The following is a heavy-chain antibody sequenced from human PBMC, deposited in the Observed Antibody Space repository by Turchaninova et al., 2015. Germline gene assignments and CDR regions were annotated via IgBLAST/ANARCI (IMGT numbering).Heavy chain of an antibody. CDR1: GGSFSSHF. D-gene: IGHD2-15*01. V-gene: IGHV4-34*01. Sequence: QVQLQQWGAGLLKPSATLSLTCAVYGGSFSSHFWSWIRQPPRKGVGWMGEVTHSGSTNYNPSLKSRVTISVDTSKNQFSLKLNSVTAADTAVYYCARGRGGLFTTYSDNWGQGTLVTVSS. CDR2: VTHSGST. J-gene: IGHJ4*02. CDR3: ARGRGGLFTTYSDN.